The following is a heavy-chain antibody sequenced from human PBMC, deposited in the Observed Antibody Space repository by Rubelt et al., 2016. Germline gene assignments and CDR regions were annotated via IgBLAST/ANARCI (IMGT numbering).Heavy chain of an antibody. Sequence: QVQLVQSGAEVKKPGASVKVSCKASGSTFTRNGFSWVRQAPGQGLEWMGWISGYNGNTHYAQKFQGRVTMATDTSTTTAYMELRSLRSDDTAVYYWARTGLDCKNGVCYDYWGQGTLVIVSS. CDR3: ARTGLDCKNGVCYDY. J-gene: IGHJ4*02. CDR1: GSTFTRNG. D-gene: IGHD2-8*01. CDR2: ISGYNGNT. V-gene: IGHV1-18*01.